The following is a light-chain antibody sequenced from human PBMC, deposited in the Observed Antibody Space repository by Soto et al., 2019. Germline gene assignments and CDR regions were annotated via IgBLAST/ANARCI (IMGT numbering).Light chain of an antibody. CDR3: QQYYSTQWT. J-gene: IGKJ1*01. CDR1: QSVLYSPNNKNY. Sequence: DIVMTQSPDSLAVSLGERATFNCKSSQSVLYSPNNKNYLAWYQQKPGQPPKLLIYWASTRESGLPDRFSGSRSGPDFTLTISSLQAEDVAVYYCQQYYSTQWTFGQGTKVAI. CDR2: WAS. V-gene: IGKV4-1*01.